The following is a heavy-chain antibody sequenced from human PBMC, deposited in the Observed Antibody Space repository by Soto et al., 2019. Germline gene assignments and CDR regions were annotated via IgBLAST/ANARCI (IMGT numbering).Heavy chain of an antibody. V-gene: IGHV3-33*01. CDR2: IWYDGSNR. Sequence: QVQLVESGGGVVQPGRSLRLSCAASGFTFSSYGMHWVRQAPGKGLEWVAVIWYDGSNRYYADSVKGRFNISRDNSKNTLYQQMNSLKADDSVVYYWARDYGAYCTNGVCHVLGCLGQGTLVTVSS. CDR1: GFTFSSYG. CDR3: ARDYGAYCTNGVCHVLGC. D-gene: IGHD2-8*01. J-gene: IGHJ4*02.